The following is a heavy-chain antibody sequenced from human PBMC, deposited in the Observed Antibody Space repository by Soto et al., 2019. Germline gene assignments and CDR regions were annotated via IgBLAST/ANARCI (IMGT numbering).Heavy chain of an antibody. Sequence: EVQLLESGGGLVQPGGSLRLSCAASGFTFSIFAMSWVRQAPGKGLEWVSGMGGSNDDTYYADSVKGRFTISRDNSKNTLFLQMNSIRAEDTAVYYCAKDRVNHNSVWDPFDIWGQGTMVTVSS. CDR1: GFTFSIFA. CDR3: AKDRVNHNSVWDPFDI. J-gene: IGHJ3*02. CDR2: MGGSNDDT. D-gene: IGHD1-20*01. V-gene: IGHV3-23*01.